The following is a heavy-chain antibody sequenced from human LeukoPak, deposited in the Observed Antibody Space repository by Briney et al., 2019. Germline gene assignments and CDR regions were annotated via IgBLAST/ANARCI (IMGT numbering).Heavy chain of an antibody. V-gene: IGHV4-39*01. Sequence: PSETLSFTCTVSGASIRSTSYCWGWIRQPPGKGLEWIGTIYYDGTTYYKPSLKSRFTLSVDTSKNQFSLRLNSLTVADTAVYYCVKAAVFGVVIRPPGVPMDVWGQGTTVTVSS. D-gene: IGHD3-3*01. CDR2: IYYDGTT. CDR3: VKAAVFGVVIRPPGVPMDV. J-gene: IGHJ6*02. CDR1: GASIRSTSYC.